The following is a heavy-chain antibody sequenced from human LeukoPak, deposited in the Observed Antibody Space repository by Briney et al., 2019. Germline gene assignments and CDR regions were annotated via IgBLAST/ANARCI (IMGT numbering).Heavy chain of an antibody. CDR3: AREYSSSHPGDY. V-gene: IGHV1-2*06. D-gene: IGHD5-18*01. Sequence: GASVKVSCKASGYTFTGYYMHWVRQAPGQGLEWMGRINPNSGSTNYAQKFQGRVTMTRDTSISTAYMELSRLRSDDTAVYYCAREYSSSHPGDYWGQGTLVTVSS. CDR1: GYTFTGYY. CDR2: INPNSGST. J-gene: IGHJ4*02.